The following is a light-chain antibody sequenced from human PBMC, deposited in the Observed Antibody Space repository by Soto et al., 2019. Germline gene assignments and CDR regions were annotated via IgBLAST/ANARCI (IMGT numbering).Light chain of an antibody. V-gene: IGKV3-11*01. CDR2: DAS. CDR1: QSVSSY. CDR3: QQRSNWPIT. Sequence: EIVLTQSPATLSLSPGERATLSCRASQSVSSYLAWYQQKPGQAPRLLIYDASNRATGIPARFSGSGSGTXXTXTXSSXXXXDFAVYYCQQRSNWPITFGQGTRLEIK. J-gene: IGKJ5*01.